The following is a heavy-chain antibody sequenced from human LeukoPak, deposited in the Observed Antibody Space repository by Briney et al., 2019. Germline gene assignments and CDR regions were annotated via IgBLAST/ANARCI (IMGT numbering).Heavy chain of an antibody. D-gene: IGHD6-6*01. V-gene: IGHV3-21*01. J-gene: IGHJ2*01. CDR1: GFTFSSYS. CDR2: ISSSSSYI. CDR3: ARGGVAARPRYFDL. Sequence: GGSLRLSCAPSGFTFSSYSMNWVRQAPGKGLEWVSSISSSSSYIYYADSVKGRFTISRDNAKNSLYLQMNSLRAEDTAVYYCARGGVAARPRYFDLWGRGTLVTVSS.